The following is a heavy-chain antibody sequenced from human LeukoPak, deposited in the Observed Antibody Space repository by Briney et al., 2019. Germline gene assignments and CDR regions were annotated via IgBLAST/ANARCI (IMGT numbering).Heavy chain of an antibody. D-gene: IGHD2-2*01. CDR2: INPNSGGT. J-gene: IGHJ4*02. V-gene: IGHV1-2*02. CDR3: ARDFTPGDIVVVPVPKI. Sequence: GASVKVSCKASGYTFTGYYMHWVRQAPGQGLEWMGWINPNSGGTNYAQKFQGRVTMTRDTSISTAYMELSRLRSDDTAVYYCARDFTPGDIVVVPVPKIWGQGTLVTVSS. CDR1: GYTFTGYY.